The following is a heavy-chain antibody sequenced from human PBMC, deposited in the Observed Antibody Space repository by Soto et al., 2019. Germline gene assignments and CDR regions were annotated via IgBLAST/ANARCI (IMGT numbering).Heavy chain of an antibody. Sequence: PSETLSLTCTVSGGSISGYYWSWIRQPPGKGLEWIANNYATAYAASVRGRFTVSRDDSRSTAYLEMNSLQTEDTAVYFCTARSGYDYGLGDGWGQGTLVTVSS. J-gene: IGHJ4*02. CDR3: TARSGYDYGLGDG. V-gene: IGHV3-73*01. CDR2: NNYAT. D-gene: IGHD3-16*01. CDR1: GGSISGYY.